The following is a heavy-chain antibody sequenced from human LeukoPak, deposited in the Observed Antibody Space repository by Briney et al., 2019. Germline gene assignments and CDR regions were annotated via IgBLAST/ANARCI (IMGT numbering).Heavy chain of an antibody. CDR1: GFTFSSCA. J-gene: IGHJ4*02. Sequence: GGSLRLSCAASGFTFSSCAMSWVRQAPGKGLEWVSAIVGSGSSTYYADSVKGRFTISRDNSKNTLYLQMNSLRAEDTAVYYCARVNYYGSGRYFDYWGQGTLVTVSS. D-gene: IGHD3-10*01. CDR2: IVGSGSST. CDR3: ARVNYYGSGRYFDY. V-gene: IGHV3-23*01.